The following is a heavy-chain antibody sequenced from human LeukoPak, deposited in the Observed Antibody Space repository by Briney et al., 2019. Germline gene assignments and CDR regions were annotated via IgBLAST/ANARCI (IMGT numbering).Heavy chain of an antibody. V-gene: IGHV4-4*08. CDR1: GGSISISY. CDR3: ARSRFNDLQSGYSGGYFYMDV. CDR2: MSPSGST. D-gene: IGHD3-3*01. Sequence: PSESLSLTCTVSGGSISISYWTWVRQSPERGLEWIGYMSPSGSTTYNPSLKSRVTIFLETPKNRFSLELTSVTDADTAVYFCARSRFNDLQSGYSGGYFYMDVWGKGTTVTVSS. J-gene: IGHJ6*03.